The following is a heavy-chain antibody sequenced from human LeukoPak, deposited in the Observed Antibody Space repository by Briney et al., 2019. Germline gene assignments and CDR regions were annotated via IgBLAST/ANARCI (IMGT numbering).Heavy chain of an antibody. CDR3: ARGRYYYDSSGLGWFDP. V-gene: IGHV4-4*07. CDR2: IHTSGST. J-gene: IGHJ5*02. Sequence: SETLSLTCTVSGGSISSYYWSWIRQPPGKGLEWIGRIHTSGSTKYNPSLKSRVTMSVDTSKNQFSLKLSSVTAADTAVYYCARGRYYYDSSGLGWFDPWGQGTLVTVPS. D-gene: IGHD3-22*01. CDR1: GGSISSYY.